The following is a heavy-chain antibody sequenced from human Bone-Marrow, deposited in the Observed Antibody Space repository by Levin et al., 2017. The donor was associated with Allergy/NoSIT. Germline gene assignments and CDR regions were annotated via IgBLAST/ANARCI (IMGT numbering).Heavy chain of an antibody. J-gene: IGHJ4*02. V-gene: IGHV2-26*01. CDR2: IFSNDEK. CDR1: GFSLSNARMG. CDR3: AHQLSSGWYFDY. Sequence: SGPTLVKPTETLTLTCTVSGFSLSNARMGVSWIRQPPGKALEWLAHIFSNDEKSYSTSLKSRLTISKDTSKSQVVLTMTNMDPVDTATYYCAHQLSSGWYFDYWGQGTLVTVSS. D-gene: IGHD6-19*01.